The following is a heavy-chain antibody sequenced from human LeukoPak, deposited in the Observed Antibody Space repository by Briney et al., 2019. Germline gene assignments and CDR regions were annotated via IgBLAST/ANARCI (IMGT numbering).Heavy chain of an antibody. CDR1: GCTFTSYG. D-gene: IGHD4-23*01. CDR2: ISAYNGNT. CDR3: AREAVVDYYYDMDV. J-gene: IGHJ6*03. V-gene: IGHV1-18*01. Sequence: GASVKVSCKAAGCTFTSYGISWVRQAPGQGLEWMGWISAYNGNTNYAQKLQGRVTMTTDTSTSTAYMELRSLRSDDTAVYYCAREAVVDYYYDMDVWGKGTTVTVSS.